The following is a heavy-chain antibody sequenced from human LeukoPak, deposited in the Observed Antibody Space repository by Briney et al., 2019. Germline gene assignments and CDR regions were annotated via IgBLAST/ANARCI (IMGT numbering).Heavy chain of an antibody. D-gene: IGHD6-19*01. CDR2: IKQDGSEK. Sequence: PGGSLRLSCAASGFTFSRYWMSWVRQAPGKGLEWVANIKQDGSEKYYVDSVKGRFTISRDNAKNSLYLQMNSLRAEDTAVYYCARDGIAVAVPFDYWGQGTLVTVSS. J-gene: IGHJ4*02. CDR1: GFTFSRYW. V-gene: IGHV3-7*01. CDR3: ARDGIAVAVPFDY.